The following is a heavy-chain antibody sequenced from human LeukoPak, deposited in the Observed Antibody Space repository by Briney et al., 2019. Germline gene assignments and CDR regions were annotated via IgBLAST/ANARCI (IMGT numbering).Heavy chain of an antibody. CDR1: GYSISSGYY. V-gene: IGHV4-61*01. CDR3: ARGAGYFQE. CDR2: IYYSGST. J-gene: IGHJ1*01. Sequence: SETLSLTCTVSGYSISSGYYWSWIRQPPGKGLEWIGYIYYSGSTNYNPSLKSRVTISVDTSKNQFSLNLNSVTAADTAVYFCARGAGYFQEWGQGTLVTVSS.